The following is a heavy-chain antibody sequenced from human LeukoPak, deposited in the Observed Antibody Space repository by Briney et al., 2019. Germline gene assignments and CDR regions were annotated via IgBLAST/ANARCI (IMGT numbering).Heavy chain of an antibody. J-gene: IGHJ4*02. D-gene: IGHD1-26*01. V-gene: IGHV4-34*01. CDR1: GGSFSGNY. Sequence: PSETLSLTCAVYGGSFSGNYWSWIRQPPGKGLEWIGEINHSGSTNYNPSLKSRVTISVDTSKNQFSLKLSSVTAADTAVYYCARGRILGASALGYWGQGTLVTVSS. CDR2: INHSGST. CDR3: ARGRILGASALGY.